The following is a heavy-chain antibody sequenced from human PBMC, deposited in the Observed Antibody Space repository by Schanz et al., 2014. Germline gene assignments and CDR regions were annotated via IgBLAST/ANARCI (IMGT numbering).Heavy chain of an antibody. CDR1: GFTFSIYG. D-gene: IGHD6-6*01. V-gene: IGHV3-21*01. Sequence: EVQLLESGGGLVQPGGSLRLSCAASGFTFSIYGMNWVRQAPGKGLEWVSSISSTSSYIFYADSVKGRFTISRDNAKNSLYLQMNSLRAEDTAVYYCVPMSIAAQWGQGTLVTVSS. CDR3: VPMSIAAQ. CDR2: ISSTSSYI. J-gene: IGHJ4*02.